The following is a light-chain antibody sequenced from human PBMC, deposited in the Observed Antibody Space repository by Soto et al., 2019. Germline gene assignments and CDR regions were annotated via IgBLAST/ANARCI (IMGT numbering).Light chain of an antibody. CDR2: DVS. J-gene: IGLJ1*01. CDR3: CSYAGSYTYV. Sequence: QSALTQPRSVSGSPGQSVTISCTGTSSDVGGYNYVSWYQQHPGKAPKLMIYDVSKRPSGVPDRFSGSKSGNTASLTISGLQAEDEADYYCCSYAGSYTYVVGAGNKVTVL. V-gene: IGLV2-11*01. CDR1: SSDVGGYNY.